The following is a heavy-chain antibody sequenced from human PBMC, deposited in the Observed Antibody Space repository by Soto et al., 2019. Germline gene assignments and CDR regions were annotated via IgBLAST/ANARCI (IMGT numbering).Heavy chain of an antibody. Sequence: SLRLSCAASGFTFSSYVMHWVRQAPGKGLEWVAVISYDGSNKYYADSVKGRFTISRDNSKNTLYLQMNSLRAEDTAVYYCARGTIGNEFWGQGTLVTVSS. CDR1: GFTFSSYV. CDR3: ARGTIGNEF. J-gene: IGHJ4*02. D-gene: IGHD2-8*01. V-gene: IGHV3-30-3*01. CDR2: ISYDGSNK.